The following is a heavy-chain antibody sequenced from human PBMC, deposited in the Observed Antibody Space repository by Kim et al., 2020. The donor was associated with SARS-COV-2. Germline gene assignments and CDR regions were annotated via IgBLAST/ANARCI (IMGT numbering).Heavy chain of an antibody. CDR3: ASLWSRGYYYYGMDV. Sequence: SETLSLTCTVSGGSISSSSYYWGWIRQPPGKGLEWIGSIYYSGSTYYNPSLKSRVTISVDTSKNQFSLKLSSVTAADTAVYYCASLWSRGYYYYGMDVWGQGTKVTVSS. V-gene: IGHV4-39*01. CDR1: GGSISSSSYY. CDR2: IYYSGST. J-gene: IGHJ6*02. D-gene: IGHD3-16*01.